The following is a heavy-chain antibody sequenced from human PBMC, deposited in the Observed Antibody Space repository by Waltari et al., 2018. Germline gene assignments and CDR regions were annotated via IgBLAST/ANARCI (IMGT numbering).Heavy chain of an antibody. CDR1: GFTFSSYA. CDR2: ISSNGGST. CDR3: AATITGTTDWYFDL. V-gene: IGHV3-64*01. J-gene: IGHJ2*01. Sequence: EVQLVESGGGLVQPGGSLRLSCAASGFTFSSYAMHWFRQAPGKGLEYVSAISSNGGSTYYANSVKGRFTISRDNSKNTLYLQMGSLRAEDMAVYYCAATITGTTDWYFDLWGRGTLVTVSS. D-gene: IGHD1-7*01.